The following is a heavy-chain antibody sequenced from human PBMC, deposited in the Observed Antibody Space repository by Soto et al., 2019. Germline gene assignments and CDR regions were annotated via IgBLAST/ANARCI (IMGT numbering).Heavy chain of an antibody. V-gene: IGHV3-48*01. D-gene: IGHD1-26*01. CDR3: LLLVGVLGAFYLVY. CDR2: ISYSSGNI. J-gene: IGHJ4*02. Sequence: GGTLRLSCKASGLTLSSYSMNWVRQAPGKGLEWVSYISYSSGNIYYADSVKGRFTISRDNAENSLFLQMNSLKAEDTAVYYFLLLVGVLGAFYLVYWRPGTLVPSPQ. CDR1: GLTLSSYS.